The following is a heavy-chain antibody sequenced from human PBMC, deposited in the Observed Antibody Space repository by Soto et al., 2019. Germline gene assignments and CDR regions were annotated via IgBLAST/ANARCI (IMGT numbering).Heavy chain of an antibody. CDR2: ISAYNGNT. CDR3: ARDYGFGELFDP. Sequence: QVQLVQSGAEVKKPGASVKVSCKASGYTFTSYGISWVRQAPGQGLEWMGWISAYNGNTNNSQKLQGRVTMTTDTSTSTADMELRSLRSYDTAVYYCARDYGFGELFDPWGQGTLVTVSS. J-gene: IGHJ5*02. D-gene: IGHD3-10*01. V-gene: IGHV1-18*01. CDR1: GYTFTSYG.